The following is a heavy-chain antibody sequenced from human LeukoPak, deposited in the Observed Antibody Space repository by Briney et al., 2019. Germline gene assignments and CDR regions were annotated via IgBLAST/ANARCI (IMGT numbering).Heavy chain of an antibody. CDR2: IDYSGKT. CDR1: GGSITSGGYY. J-gene: IGHJ3*02. D-gene: IGHD1-20*01. CDR3: AIGMTATNQRSSVAFGI. V-gene: IGHV4-31*03. Sequence: PSQTLSLTCTVSGGSITSGGYYWTWIRQHPGKGPEWFGYIDYSGKTYYKPSLKSRVAISLHTSTSQFSLQLTSVTAADTGVYYGAIGMTATNQRSSVAFGIWGQGTVVTVSS.